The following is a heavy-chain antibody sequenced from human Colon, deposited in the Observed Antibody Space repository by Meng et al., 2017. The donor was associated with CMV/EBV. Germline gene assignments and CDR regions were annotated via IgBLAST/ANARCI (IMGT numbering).Heavy chain of an antibody. J-gene: IGHJ4*02. V-gene: IGHV3-33*07. D-gene: IGHD6-25*01. CDR2: IWFDGSKK. CDR3: ATGGGTEAAAAGVFDF. CDR1: GFTIDWHA. Sequence: GGSLRLSCSASGFTIDWHAMYWVRQAPGKGLEWVASIWFDGSKKFYADSVKGRFTISRDNSRNMQFLEMNSLRDDDTAVYFCATGGGTEAAAAGVFDFGGQGTLVTVSS.